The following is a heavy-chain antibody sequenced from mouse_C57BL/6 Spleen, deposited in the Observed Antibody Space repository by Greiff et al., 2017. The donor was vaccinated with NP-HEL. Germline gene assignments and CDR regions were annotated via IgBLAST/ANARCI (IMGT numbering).Heavy chain of an antibody. Sequence: VQLQQSGAELVKPGASVKLSCTASGFTFKDYYMHWVKQRTEQGLEWIGSIDPEDGETKYAQKFQGKATITADTSSNTAYLQLSSLTSEDTAVYYCARENYYGGGAMDYWGKGTSVTVA. J-gene: IGHJ4*01. V-gene: IGHV14-2*01. D-gene: IGHD1-1*02. CDR3: ARENYYGGGAMDY. CDR2: IDPEDGET. CDR1: GFTFKDYY.